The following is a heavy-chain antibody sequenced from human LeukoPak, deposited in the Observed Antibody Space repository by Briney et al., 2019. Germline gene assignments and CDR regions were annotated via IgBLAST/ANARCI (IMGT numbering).Heavy chain of an antibody. CDR3: ARAYCSSTTCYTYDAFDI. Sequence: GGSLRLSCAASGFTFSGYSMNWLRQAPGKGLEWVSSIDSGSSYMYYPDSVRGRFTISRDNAKNSLDLQMNSLRAEDTAAYFCARAYCSSTTCYTYDAFDIWGQGTMVTVSS. J-gene: IGHJ3*02. V-gene: IGHV3-21*01. CDR1: GFTFSGYS. CDR2: IDSGSSYM. D-gene: IGHD2-2*02.